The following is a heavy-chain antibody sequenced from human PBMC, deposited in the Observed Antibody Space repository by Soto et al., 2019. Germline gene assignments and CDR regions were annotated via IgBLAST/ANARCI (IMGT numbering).Heavy chain of an antibody. Sequence: GGSLRLCCVAAGFTFGNSFITWVPQTPEKWREWVASVSGSGESRVYADSVTGRFTISRDNSKSPLYLQMKSLRAEDTAISYCAKKVPMPTAWFTPWGQGTPVTVSS. CDR1: GFTFGNSF. J-gene: IGHJ5*02. D-gene: IGHD2-2*01. V-gene: IGHV3-23*01. CDR3: AKKVPMPTAWFTP. CDR2: VSGSGESR.